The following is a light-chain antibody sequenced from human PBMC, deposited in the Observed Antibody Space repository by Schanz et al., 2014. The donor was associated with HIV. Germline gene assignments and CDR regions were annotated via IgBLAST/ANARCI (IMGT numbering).Light chain of an antibody. Sequence: QSALTQPRSVSGSPGQSVSISCTGTSSDVGAYNYVSWYQQHPGQAPKLLIYDVTYRPSGISNRFSGSKSAYTASLTISGLQPEDEADYYCSSYTTSSTLVFGGGTKLTVL. V-gene: IGLV2-14*03. CDR3: SSYTTSSTLV. CDR1: SSDVGAYNY. CDR2: DVT. J-gene: IGLJ2*01.